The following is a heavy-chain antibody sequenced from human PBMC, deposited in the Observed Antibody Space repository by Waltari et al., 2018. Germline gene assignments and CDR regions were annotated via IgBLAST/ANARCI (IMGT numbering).Heavy chain of an antibody. Sequence: QLQESGPGLVKPSGTLSLTCTVSGDSMSGNNWWSWVRQSPEKGLEWIGQSHGSGRTTYDPSHESPATISIDAANKQFSLKLTSTTAADTAVYYCARDRGRGLYLDSWGQGTLVTVSP. CDR3: ARDRGRGLYLDS. CDR2: SHGSGRT. J-gene: IGHJ4*02. V-gene: IGHV4-4*02. CDR1: GDSMSGNNW. D-gene: IGHD2-15*01.